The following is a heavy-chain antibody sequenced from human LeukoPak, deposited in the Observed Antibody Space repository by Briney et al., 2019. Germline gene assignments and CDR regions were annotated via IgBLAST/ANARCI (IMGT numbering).Heavy chain of an antibody. V-gene: IGHV4-39*01. CDR1: GGSISSNSYY. Sequence: SETLSLTCTVSGGSISSNSYYWGWIRQPPGKGLEWIGSIYYSGSPYYNPSLKSRVTISVDTSKNQFSLKVISVTAADTAVYYCARHVDGVITPYYFDYWGQGTLVTVSS. D-gene: IGHD3-22*01. CDR3: ARHVDGVITPYYFDY. J-gene: IGHJ4*02. CDR2: IYYSGSP.